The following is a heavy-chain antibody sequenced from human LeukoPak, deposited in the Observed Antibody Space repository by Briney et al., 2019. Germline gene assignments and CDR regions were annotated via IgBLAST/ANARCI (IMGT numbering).Heavy chain of an antibody. V-gene: IGHV4-59*12. CDR1: GGSISSYY. CDR2: IYYSGST. Sequence: TSETLSLTCTVSGGSISSYYWSWIRQPPGKGLEWIGSIYYSGSTYYNPSLKSRVTISVDTSKNQFSLKLSSVTAADTAVYYCARSSSSWYGELDYWGQGTLVTVSS. J-gene: IGHJ4*02. CDR3: ARSSSSWYGELDY. D-gene: IGHD6-13*01.